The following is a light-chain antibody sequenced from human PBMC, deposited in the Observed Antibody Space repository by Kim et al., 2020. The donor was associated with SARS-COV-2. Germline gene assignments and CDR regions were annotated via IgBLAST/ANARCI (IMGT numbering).Light chain of an antibody. CDR3: PQYNSYPYT. CDR1: QSISSW. V-gene: IGKV1-5*03. CDR2: KAS. Sequence: DIQMTQSPSTLSASVGDRVTITCRASQSISSWLAWYQQKPGKAPKLLIYKASSLESGVPSRFSGSGSGTEFTLTISSLQPDDFATYHCPQYNSYPYTFGQGTNL. J-gene: IGKJ2*01.